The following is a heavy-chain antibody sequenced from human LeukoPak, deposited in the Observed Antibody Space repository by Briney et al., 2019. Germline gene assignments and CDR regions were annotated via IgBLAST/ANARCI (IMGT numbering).Heavy chain of an antibody. CDR3: ARHPGDN. CDR1: GFTLSSYA. Sequence: PGRSPRLSCAASGFTLSSYAMHWVRQAPGKGLEWVAVLSYDGSNKYYADSVKGRFTTSKDNSKNMLYLQMNSLRIEDTAVYYCARHPGDNWGQGTLVTVSS. V-gene: IGHV3-30-3*01. J-gene: IGHJ4*02. CDR2: LSYDGSNK.